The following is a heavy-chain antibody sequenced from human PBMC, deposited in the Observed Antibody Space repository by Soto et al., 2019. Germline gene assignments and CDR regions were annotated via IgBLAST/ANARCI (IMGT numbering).Heavy chain of an antibody. CDR2: ISAYNGNT. V-gene: IGHV1-18*04. CDR1: GYTFTSYG. D-gene: IGHD5-12*01. J-gene: IGHJ3*02. Sequence: QVPLVQSGAEVKKPGASVKVSCKASGYTFTSYGISWVRQAPGQGLEWMGWISAYNGNTNYAQKLQGRVTMTTDTSTSTAYMELRSLRSDDTAVYYCARSPGGYGGYLGHAFDIWGQGTMVTVSS. CDR3: ARSPGGYGGYLGHAFDI.